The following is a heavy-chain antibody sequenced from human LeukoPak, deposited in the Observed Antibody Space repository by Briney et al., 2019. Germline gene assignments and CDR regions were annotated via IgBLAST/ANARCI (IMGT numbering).Heavy chain of an antibody. CDR1: GFTFRDFR. V-gene: IGHV3-7*01. J-gene: IGHJ4*02. CDR2: INKDGSDK. Sequence: GGSPRLSCAASGFTFRDFRMESFPQTPGKGLEWVANINKDGSDKYYMDSVTRRYYISRDNAKHSLSLQKNSLRVYDTAVYYCARNQHWSRDIWGQGILVTVPS. D-gene: IGHD2-8*02. CDR3: ARNQHWSRDI.